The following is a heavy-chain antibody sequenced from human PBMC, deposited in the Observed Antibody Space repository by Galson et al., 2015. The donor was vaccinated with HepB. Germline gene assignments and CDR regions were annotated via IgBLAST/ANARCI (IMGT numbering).Heavy chain of an antibody. CDR2: IYYSGST. Sequence: SETLSLTCTVSGGSISSSSYYWGWIRQPPGKGLEWIGSIYYSGSTYYNPSLKSRVTISVDTSKNQFSLKLSSVTAADTAVYYCARHDGGDLEWLLWGYFDYWGQGTLVTVSS. CDR1: GGSISSSSYY. CDR3: ARHDGGDLEWLLWGYFDY. J-gene: IGHJ4*02. D-gene: IGHD3-3*01. V-gene: IGHV4-39*01.